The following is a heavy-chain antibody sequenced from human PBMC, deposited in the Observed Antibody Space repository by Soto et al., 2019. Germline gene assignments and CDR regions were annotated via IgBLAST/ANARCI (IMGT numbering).Heavy chain of an antibody. CDR2: IKGEIAGGTT. D-gene: IGHD2-15*01. J-gene: IGHJ4*02. Sequence: EVQLVESGGGLVKPGGSLRLSCAASGFTFSNGWMSWVRQAPGKGLEWVGRIKGEIAGGTTDYSAPVKGRFTISRDDSRDTMYLQMNSLRAEDTAVYYCTTDSTQTFCDGGPCYSVQTKSHDSWGQGTLVTVSS. V-gene: IGHV3-15*01. CDR3: TTDSTQTFCDGGPCYSVQTKSHDS. CDR1: GFTFSNGW.